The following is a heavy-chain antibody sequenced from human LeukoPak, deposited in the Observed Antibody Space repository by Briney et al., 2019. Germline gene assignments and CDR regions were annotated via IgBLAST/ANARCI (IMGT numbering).Heavy chain of an antibody. CDR3: ASYSSSSTFLDV. V-gene: IGHV4-59*12. CDR2: IYHSGST. CDR1: GGSISSYY. J-gene: IGHJ6*02. D-gene: IGHD6-6*01. Sequence: SETLSLTCTVSGGSISSYYWSWIRQPPGKGLEWIGYIYHSGSTYYNPSLKSRVTISVDRSKNQFSLKLSSVTAADTAVYYCASYSSSSTFLDVWGQGTTVTVSS.